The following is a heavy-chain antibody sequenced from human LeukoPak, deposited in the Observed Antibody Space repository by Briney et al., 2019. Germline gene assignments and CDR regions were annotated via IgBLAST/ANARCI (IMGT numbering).Heavy chain of an antibody. CDR2: IKSRDDGGTT. Sequence: GSLRLSCAASGFVVRNNWMSWDRQAPGKGLEWVGRIKSRDDGGTTEFAATVKGRFTISRDDSKNTLSLQMNSLKFEDTAVYYCTTYNSRDAFDMWGRGTMVTVSP. V-gene: IGHV3-15*01. CDR3: TTYNSRDAFDM. J-gene: IGHJ3*02. CDR1: GFVVRNNW. D-gene: IGHD2/OR15-2a*01.